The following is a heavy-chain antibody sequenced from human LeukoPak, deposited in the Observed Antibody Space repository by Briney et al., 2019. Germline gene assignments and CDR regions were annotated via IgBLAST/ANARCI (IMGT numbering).Heavy chain of an antibody. D-gene: IGHD1-26*01. V-gene: IGHV4-39*02. CDR3: ATFSGNYVFDY. J-gene: IGHJ4*02. Sequence: PSETLSLTCSVSGGSINRSSKYWGWIRQSPGKGLEWIGSVYYSGSTDYNSSLKSRVTISVDTSKNHFSLKLGSVTAADTAVYYCATFSGNYVFDYWGQGTRVTVSS. CDR2: VYYSGST. CDR1: GGSINRSSKY.